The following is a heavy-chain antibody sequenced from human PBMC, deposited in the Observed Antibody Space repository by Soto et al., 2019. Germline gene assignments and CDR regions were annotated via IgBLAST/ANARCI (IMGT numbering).Heavy chain of an antibody. CDR3: AREVSTTLYYYYMDV. CDR1: GGSFSGYY. J-gene: IGHJ6*03. V-gene: IGHV4-34*01. Sequence: PSETLSLTCAVYGGSFSGYYWSWIRQPPGKGLEWIGEINHSGSTNYNPSLKSRVTISVDTSKNQFSLKLSSVTAADTAVYYCAREVSTTLYYYYMDVWGKGTTVTVSS. D-gene: IGHD2-2*01. CDR2: INHSGST.